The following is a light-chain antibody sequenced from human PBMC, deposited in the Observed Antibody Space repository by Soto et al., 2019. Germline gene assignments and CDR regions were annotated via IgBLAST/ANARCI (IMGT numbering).Light chain of an antibody. CDR1: QSISIY. J-gene: IGKJ1*01. V-gene: IGKV1-39*01. Sequence: DIQMTQSPSSLSASVGDRVTNTCRTSQSISIYLNWYQQIPGKAPKLLIYASSNLHTGVPSRFSGSASGTDFTLTITSLHPEDSATYYCQQTYSNPRTFGQGTKVEIK. CDR3: QQTYSNPRT. CDR2: ASS.